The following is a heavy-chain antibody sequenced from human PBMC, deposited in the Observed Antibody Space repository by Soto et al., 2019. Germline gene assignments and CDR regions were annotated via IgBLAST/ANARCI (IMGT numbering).Heavy chain of an antibody. CDR2: IYYSGST. Sequence: SETLSLTCTVSGGSISSSSYYWGWVRQPPRKGLEWIGSIYYSGSTYYNPSLKSRVTISVDTSKNQFSLKPSAVTAADTAVYYCARHSMVRCRDYYYYGMDVWGQGTTVTVSS. V-gene: IGHV4-39*01. D-gene: IGHD3-10*01. CDR3: ARHSMVRCRDYYYYGMDV. J-gene: IGHJ6*02. CDR1: GGSISSSSYY.